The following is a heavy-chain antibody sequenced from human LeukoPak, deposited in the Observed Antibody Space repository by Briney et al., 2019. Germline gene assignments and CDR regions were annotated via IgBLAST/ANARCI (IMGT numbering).Heavy chain of an antibody. CDR3: ATSLIAVAGTFDY. CDR2: IIPIFGTA. Sequence: ASVKVSCKASGGTFSSYAISWVRQATGQGLEWMGGIIPIFGTANYAQKFQGRVTITADESTSTAYMELSSLRSEDTAVYYCATSLIAVAGTFDYWGQGTLVTVSS. V-gene: IGHV1-69*01. J-gene: IGHJ4*02. D-gene: IGHD6-19*01. CDR1: GGTFSSYA.